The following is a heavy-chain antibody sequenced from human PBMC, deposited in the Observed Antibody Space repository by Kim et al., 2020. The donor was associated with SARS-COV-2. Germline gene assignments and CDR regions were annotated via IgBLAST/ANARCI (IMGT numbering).Heavy chain of an antibody. Sequence: GESLKISCKGSGYRFTSYWISWVRQMPGKGLEWMGRIDPSDSYTNYSPSFQGHVTISADKSISTAYLQWSSLKASDTAMYYCAITSYYCSGGSCWFVFDYWGQGTLVTVSS. D-gene: IGHD2-15*01. CDR1: GYRFTSYW. CDR3: AITSYYCSGGSCWFVFDY. J-gene: IGHJ4*02. CDR2: IDPSDSYT. V-gene: IGHV5-10-1*01.